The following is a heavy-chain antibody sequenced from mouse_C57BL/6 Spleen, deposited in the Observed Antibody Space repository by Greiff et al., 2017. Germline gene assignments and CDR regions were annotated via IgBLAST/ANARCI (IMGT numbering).Heavy chain of an antibody. V-gene: IGHV1-72*01. CDR1: GYTFTSYW. CDR2: IDPNSGGT. J-gene: IGHJ4*01. D-gene: IGHD2-4*01. CDR3: ANPFYYDYLYAMDY. Sequence: VQLQQPGAELVKPGASVKLSCKASGYTFTSYWMPWVKQRPGRGLEWIGKIDPNSGGTKYNEKFKSKATLTVDKTSSTAYMQLSSLTSEASAVYYCANPFYYDYLYAMDYWGQGTSVTVSS.